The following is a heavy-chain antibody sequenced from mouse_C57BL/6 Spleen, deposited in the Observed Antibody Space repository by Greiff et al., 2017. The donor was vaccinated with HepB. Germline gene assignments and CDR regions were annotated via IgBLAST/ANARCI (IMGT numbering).Heavy chain of an antibody. CDR1: GYTFTDYN. CDR2: INPNNGGT. CDR3: ASAIRGYFYY. Sequence: EVQLQQSGPELVKPGASVKIPCKASGYTFTDYNMDWVKQSHGKSLEWIGDINPNNGGTIYNQKFKGKATLTVDKSSSTAYLELRSLTSEDTAVYYCASAIRGYFYYWGQGTTLTVSS. V-gene: IGHV1-18*01. J-gene: IGHJ2*01.